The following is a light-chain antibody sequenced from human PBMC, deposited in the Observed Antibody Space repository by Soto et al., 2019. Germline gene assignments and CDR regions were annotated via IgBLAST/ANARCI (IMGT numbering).Light chain of an antibody. J-gene: IGKJ4*01. CDR3: QQRSNWPLT. V-gene: IGKV3-11*01. Sequence: EIVLTQSPATLSLSAGERASLSCRASQSVRSCLAWYQQKPGQAPRLLIYDASNRATGIPPRFSGSGSGTDFTLTISSLEPEDFAVYYCQQRSNWPLTFGGGTKVEIK. CDR1: QSVRSC. CDR2: DAS.